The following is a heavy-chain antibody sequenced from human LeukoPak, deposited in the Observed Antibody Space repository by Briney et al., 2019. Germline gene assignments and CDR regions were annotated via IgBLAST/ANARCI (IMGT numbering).Heavy chain of an antibody. CDR1: GFTFSSYA. CDR3: ARDTTYYYDGGSSGPHYFDY. J-gene: IGHJ4*02. Sequence: GRSLRLSCAASGFTFSSYAMYWVRQAPGKGPEWLAVISYDGGITHYADSVKDRFTISRDNSKNTLFLQSNSLRGDDTAVYYCARDTTYYYDGGSSGPHYFDYWGQGTLVTVSS. CDR2: ISYDGGIT. D-gene: IGHD3-10*01. V-gene: IGHV3-30*01.